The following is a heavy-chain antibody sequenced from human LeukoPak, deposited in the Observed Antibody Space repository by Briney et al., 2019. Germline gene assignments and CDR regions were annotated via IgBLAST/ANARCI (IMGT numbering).Heavy chain of an antibody. CDR1: GYTFTSYG. V-gene: IGHV1-18*01. D-gene: IGHD3-3*01. J-gene: IGHJ4*02. CDR2: ISAYNGNT. Sequence: ASVKVSCKAPGYTFTSYGISWVRQAPGQGLEWMGWISAYNGNTNYAQKLQGRVTMTTDTSTSTAYMELRSLRSDDTAVYYCARSKKITIFGVAPETFDYWGQGTLVTVSS. CDR3: ARSKKITIFGVAPETFDY.